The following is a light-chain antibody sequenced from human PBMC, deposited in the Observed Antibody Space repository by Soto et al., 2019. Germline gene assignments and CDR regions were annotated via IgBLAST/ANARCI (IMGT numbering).Light chain of an antibody. V-gene: IGKV3-15*01. J-gene: IGKJ1*01. CDR2: GAS. CDR3: QQYDIWPPT. CDR1: QSVSSN. Sequence: EIVMTQSPAILSVSPGERATLSCRASQSVSSNLAWFQQKPGQTPRLLFNGASTRATGIPARFTGSGSGTESILTISSLQSEDFAVYYCQQYDIWPPTFGQGTKVDIK.